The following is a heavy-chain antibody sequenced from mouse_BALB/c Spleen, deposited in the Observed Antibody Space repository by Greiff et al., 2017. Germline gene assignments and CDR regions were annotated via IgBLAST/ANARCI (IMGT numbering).Heavy chain of an antibody. D-gene: IGHD1-2*01. CDR1: GFTFSSYG. J-gene: IGHJ3*01. Sequence: EVMLVESGGDLVKPGGSLKLSCAASGFTFSSYGMSWVRQTPDKRLEWVATISSGGSYTYYPDSVKGRFTISRDNAKNTLYLQMSSLKSEDTAMYYCAKVTTATDYFDYWGQGTLVTVSA. V-gene: IGHV5-6*01. CDR3: AKVTTATDYFDY. CDR2: ISSGGSYT.